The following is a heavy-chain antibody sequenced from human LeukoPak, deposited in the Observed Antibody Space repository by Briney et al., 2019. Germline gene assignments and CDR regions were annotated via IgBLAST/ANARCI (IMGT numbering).Heavy chain of an antibody. J-gene: IGHJ1*01. CDR3: ARDRLGAAAGYFQH. CDR2: IYYSGST. V-gene: IGHV4-59*01. Sequence: SETLSLTCTVSGGXISSYYCSWIRQPPGKGLEWIGYIYYSGSTNYNPSLKSRVAISVDTSKNQFSLKLSSVTAADTAVYYCARDRLGAAAGYFQHWGQGTLVTVSS. D-gene: IGHD6-13*01. CDR1: GGXISSYY.